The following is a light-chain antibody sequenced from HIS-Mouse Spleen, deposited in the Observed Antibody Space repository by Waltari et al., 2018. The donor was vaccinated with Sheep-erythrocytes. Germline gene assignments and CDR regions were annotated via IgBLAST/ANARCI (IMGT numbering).Light chain of an antibody. Sequence: SYELTQPPSVSVSPGQTARTPCSGHPLPKKYAYWYQQKSGQAPVLVIYEDSKRPSGIPERFSGSSSGTMATLTISGAQVEDEADYYCYSTDSSGNHRVFGGGTKLTVL. CDR3: YSTDSSGNHRV. CDR2: EDS. CDR1: PLPKKY. J-gene: IGLJ2*01. V-gene: IGLV3-10*01.